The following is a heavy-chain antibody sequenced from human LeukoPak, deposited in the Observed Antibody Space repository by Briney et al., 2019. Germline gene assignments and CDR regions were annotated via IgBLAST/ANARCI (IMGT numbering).Heavy chain of an antibody. V-gene: IGHV1-69*05. J-gene: IGHJ4*02. Sequence: ASVKVSCKAPGDTFYNYAISWVRQAPGQGLEWMGGIIPIFGTGKYAPKFEGRVTLTTDDSTNTVSMGLHRLTSNDTAVYYCARDGARGFCSGGTCYSCFDHWGQGTLVTVS. CDR3: ARDGARGFCSGGTCYSCFDH. CDR1: GDTFYNYA. D-gene: IGHD2-15*01. CDR2: IIPIFGTG.